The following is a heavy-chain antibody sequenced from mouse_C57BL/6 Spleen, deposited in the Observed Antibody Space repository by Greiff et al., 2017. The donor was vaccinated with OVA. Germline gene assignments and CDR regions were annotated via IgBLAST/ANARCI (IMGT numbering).Heavy chain of an antibody. D-gene: IGHD2-3*01. Sequence: EVQLVESGGGLVKPGGSLKLSCAASGFTFSSYGMSWVRQTPDKRLEWVATISSGGGYTYYPGSVKGRFTISRDNAKNTLYMQLSSLKSEDSAMDYCANDGYYGGFAYWGQGTMVTVSA. V-gene: IGHV5-6*01. J-gene: IGHJ3*01. CDR2: ISSGGGYT. CDR1: GFTFSSYG. CDR3: ANDGYYGGFAY.